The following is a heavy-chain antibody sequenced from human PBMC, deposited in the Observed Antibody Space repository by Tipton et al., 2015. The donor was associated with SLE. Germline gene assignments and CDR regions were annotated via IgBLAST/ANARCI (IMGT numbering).Heavy chain of an antibody. D-gene: IGHD7-27*01. CDR2: IYYSGRT. CDR3: ARSRIGLGYNFDMDV. CDR1: GGSVVSGDYS. Sequence: TLSLTCTVSGGSVVSGDYSCNWIRQHPGKGLEWIGNIYYSGRTYYNPSLKSRISISADTSKNHFSLRLSSVTAADTAVYYCARSRIGLGYNFDMDVWGKGTTVTVSS. J-gene: IGHJ6*03. V-gene: IGHV4-31*03.